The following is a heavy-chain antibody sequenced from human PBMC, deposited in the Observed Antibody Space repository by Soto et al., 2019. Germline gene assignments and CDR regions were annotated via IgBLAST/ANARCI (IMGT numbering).Heavy chain of an antibody. Sequence: GGSLRLSCAASGFTFSSYAMSWVRQAPGKGLEWVSAISGSGGSTYYADSVKGRFTISRDNSKNTLYLQMNSLRAEDTAVYYCAKAYYDILTGYYLTYYFDYWGQGTLDTVSS. CDR1: GFTFSSYA. CDR2: ISGSGGST. J-gene: IGHJ4*02. CDR3: AKAYYDILTGYYLTYYFDY. V-gene: IGHV3-23*01. D-gene: IGHD3-9*01.